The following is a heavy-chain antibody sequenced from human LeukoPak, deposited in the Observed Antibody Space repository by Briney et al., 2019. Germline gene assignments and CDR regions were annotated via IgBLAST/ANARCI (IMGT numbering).Heavy chain of an antibody. Sequence: SETLSLTCAVYGGSFSGYYWSWIRQPPGKGLEWIGEINHSGSTNYNPSLKSRVTISVDTPKNQFSLKLSSVTAADTAVYYCARDRPLGYYYYMDVWGKGTTVTVSS. CDR2: INHSGST. CDR1: GGSFSGYY. V-gene: IGHV4-34*01. CDR3: ARDRPLGYYYYMDV. J-gene: IGHJ6*03.